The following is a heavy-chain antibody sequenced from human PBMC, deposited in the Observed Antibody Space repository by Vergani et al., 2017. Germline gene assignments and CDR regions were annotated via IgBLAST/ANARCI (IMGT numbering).Heavy chain of an antibody. D-gene: IGHD3-22*01. V-gene: IGHV3-23*04. CDR2: LSASDRRT. J-gene: IGHJ4*02. CDR1: GFTFIMHA. Sequence: EVQMVESGGDLVQPGGSLRLSCAASGFTFIMHAMSWVRQAPGKGLEWVSTLSASDRRTHYADSVKGRFTISRDNSQNTLYLQMDSLTAEDTAIYFCVNGYYYDQSGLASFDYWGQGTLVTVSS. CDR3: VNGYYYDQSGLASFDY.